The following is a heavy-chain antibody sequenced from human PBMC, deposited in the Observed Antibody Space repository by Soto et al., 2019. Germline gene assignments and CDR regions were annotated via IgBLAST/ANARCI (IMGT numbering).Heavy chain of an antibody. CDR1: GGSISGYY. CDR3: ARESYYGSGATVVAY. CDR2: IYYSGTI. V-gene: IGHV4-59*01. Sequence: SETLSLSCTVPGGSISGYYWSWIRQPPGKGLEWIGYIYYSGTISYNPSLNNRVTVSVDTSKNQFSLKVNSVTAADTAVYYCARESYYGSGATVVAYWGQGTLVTSPQ. D-gene: IGHD3-10*01. J-gene: IGHJ4*02.